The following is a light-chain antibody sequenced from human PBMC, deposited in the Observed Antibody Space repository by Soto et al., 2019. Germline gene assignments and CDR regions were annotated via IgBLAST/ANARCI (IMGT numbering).Light chain of an antibody. J-gene: IGKJ5*01. CDR1: QSISSY. CDR3: QQGYSTPIT. V-gene: IGKV1-39*01. CDR2: AAS. Sequence: DIQMTQSPSTLSASVGDRVTITCRASQSISSYLNWYQQKPGKAPKVLIYAASNLQSGVPSRFSGSGSGTDFALTISSLQPEDFATYYCQQGYSTPITFGQGTRLEI.